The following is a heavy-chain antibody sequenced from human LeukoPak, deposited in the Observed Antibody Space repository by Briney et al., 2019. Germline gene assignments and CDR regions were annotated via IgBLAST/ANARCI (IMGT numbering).Heavy chain of an antibody. J-gene: IGHJ4*02. CDR3: ARLHDGYRYGADY. D-gene: IGHD5-18*01. Sequence: PSETLSLTCTVFGGSISSSSYYWGWIRQPPGKGLEWIGSIYYSGSTNYNPSLKSRVTISVDTSKNQFSLKLSPVTAADTAVYYCARLHDGYRYGADYWGQGTLVTAS. CDR2: IYYSGST. CDR1: GGSISSSSYY. V-gene: IGHV4-39*07.